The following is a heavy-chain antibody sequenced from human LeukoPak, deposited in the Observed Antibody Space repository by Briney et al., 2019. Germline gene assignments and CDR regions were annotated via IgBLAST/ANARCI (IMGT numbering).Heavy chain of an antibody. Sequence: PGGSLRLSCAASGFTFSSYAMSWVRQAPGKGLEWVSGISDSGGTTNYADSVKGRFTISRDNSKNTVHLQMSSLRAEDTAIYYCAKRPDSHDYWGQGTLVTVSS. CDR3: AKRPDSHDY. CDR2: ISDSGGTT. J-gene: IGHJ4*02. D-gene: IGHD3-22*01. CDR1: GFTFSSYA. V-gene: IGHV3-23*01.